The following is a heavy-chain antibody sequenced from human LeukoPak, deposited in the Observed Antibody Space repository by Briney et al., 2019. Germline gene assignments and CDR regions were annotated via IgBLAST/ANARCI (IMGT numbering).Heavy chain of an antibody. CDR2: IIPIFGTA. V-gene: IGHV1-69*13. CDR3: ASRDLDYYYDGSGYLRSDAFDI. CDR1: GGTFSSYA. Sequence: VASVKVSCKASGGTFSSYAISWVRQAPGQGLEWMGGIIPIFGTANYAQKFQGRVTITADESTSTAYMELSSLRSEDTAVYYCASRDLDYYYDGSGYLRSDAFDIWGQGTMVTVSS. J-gene: IGHJ3*02. D-gene: IGHD3-22*01.